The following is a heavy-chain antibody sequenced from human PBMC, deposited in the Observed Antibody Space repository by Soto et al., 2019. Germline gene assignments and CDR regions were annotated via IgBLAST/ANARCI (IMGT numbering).Heavy chain of an antibody. V-gene: IGHV5-51*01. J-gene: IGHJ3*02. CDR2: IYPGDSDT. CDR1: GYSFTSYW. D-gene: IGHD3-10*01. CDR3: ASPGEIVNDAFDI. Sequence: GASLKISCKGSGYSFTSYWIGWVRQMPGKGLEWMGIIYPGDSDTRYSPSFQGQVTISADKSISTAYLQWSSLKASDTAMYYCASPGEIVNDAFDIWGQGTMVTVSS.